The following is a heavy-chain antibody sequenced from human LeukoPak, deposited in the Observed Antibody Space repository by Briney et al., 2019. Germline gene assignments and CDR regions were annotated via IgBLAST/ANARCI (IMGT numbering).Heavy chain of an antibody. CDR1: GFTFSDYY. Sequence: GSLRLSCAASGFTFSDYYMSWIRQAPGKGLGGVSYISSSGSTIYYADSVKGRFTISRDNAKNSLYLQMNSLRAEDMALYYCAKGSGYDLYYYYYMDVWGKGTTVTVSS. CDR3: AKGSGYDLYYYYYMDV. CDR2: ISSSGSTI. D-gene: IGHD5-12*01. V-gene: IGHV3-11*01. J-gene: IGHJ6*03.